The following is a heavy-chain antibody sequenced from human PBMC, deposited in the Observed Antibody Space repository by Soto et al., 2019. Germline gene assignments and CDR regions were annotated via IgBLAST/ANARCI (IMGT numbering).Heavy chain of an antibody. CDR1: GFTFSRYT. CDR3: AKTPGDYYFFSSYYGFDV. Sequence: GGSLRLSCAASGFTFSRYTMNWVRQAPGKGPEWVSAVSGSGENTFYADSVKGRFTVSTDNSKNTLYLQMNSLRAEDTAIYYCAKTPGDYYFFSSYYGFDVWGQGTTVTVSS. V-gene: IGHV3-23*01. D-gene: IGHD3-22*01. CDR2: VSGSGENT. J-gene: IGHJ6*02.